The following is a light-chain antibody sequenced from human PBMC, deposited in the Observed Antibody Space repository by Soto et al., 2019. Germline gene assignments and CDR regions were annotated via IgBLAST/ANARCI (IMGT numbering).Light chain of an antibody. Sequence: EIVMTQSPATLCVSPGERATLSCRASQSISSNLAWYQQKPGQAPRLLMFRTSSRATGFPARFSGSGSGTEFNLTLSSLQSEDFGVYYCQQYNNWPRATFGGGTKVEIK. CDR1: QSISSN. CDR3: QQYNNWPRAT. CDR2: RTS. V-gene: IGKV3-15*01. J-gene: IGKJ4*01.